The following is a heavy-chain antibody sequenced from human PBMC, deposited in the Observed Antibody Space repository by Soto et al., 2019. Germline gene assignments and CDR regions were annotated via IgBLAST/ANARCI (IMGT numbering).Heavy chain of an antibody. D-gene: IGHD2-15*01. CDR1: GFTFSDYY. V-gene: IGHV3-11*01. CDR3: ATLGVVVAAKAFDY. Sequence: GGSLRLSCAASGFTFSDYYMSWIRQAPGKGLEWVSYISSSGSTIYYADSVKGRFTISRDNAKNSLYLQMNSLRAEDTAVYYCATLGVVVAAKAFDYWGQGTLVTVSS. J-gene: IGHJ4*02. CDR2: ISSSGSTI.